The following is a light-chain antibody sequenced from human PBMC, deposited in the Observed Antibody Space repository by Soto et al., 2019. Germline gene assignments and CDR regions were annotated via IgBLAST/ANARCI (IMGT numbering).Light chain of an antibody. V-gene: IGKV1-9*01. Sequence: IQLNHSPSSLSASVGDRVTITCRASQGISSYLAWYQQKPGKAPKLLIYAASTLQSGVPSRFSGSGSGTDFTLTISSLQPEDFATYYCQQFNNYPLTFGQGTKVDNK. CDR3: QQFNNYPLT. CDR2: AAS. CDR1: QGISSY. J-gene: IGKJ1*01.